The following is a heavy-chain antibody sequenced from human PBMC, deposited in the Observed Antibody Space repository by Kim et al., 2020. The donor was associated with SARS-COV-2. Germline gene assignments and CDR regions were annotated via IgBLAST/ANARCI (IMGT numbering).Heavy chain of an antibody. V-gene: IGHV3-30-3*01. J-gene: IGHJ6*02. Sequence: GGSLRLSCAASGFTFSSYAMHWVRQAPGKGLEWVAVISYDGSNKYYADSVKGRFTISRDNSKNTLYLQMNSLRAEDTAVYYCARDRNYYDSFGYYYPRYYYYYGMEVWRQGTTHTVSS. D-gene: IGHD3-22*01. CDR2: ISYDGSNK. CDR3: ARDRNYYDSFGYYYPRYYYYYGMEV. CDR1: GFTFSSYA.